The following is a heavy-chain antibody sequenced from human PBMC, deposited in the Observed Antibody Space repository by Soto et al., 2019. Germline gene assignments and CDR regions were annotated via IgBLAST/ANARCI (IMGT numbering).Heavy chain of an antibody. CDR3: AREGASGFGMDV. D-gene: IGHD1-26*01. CDR1: GGSIRSYY. V-gene: IGHV4-4*07. Sequence: QVQLQESGPGLVKPSETLSLTCNVSGGSIRSYYWSWIRQPAGKALEWIGRIYTSGTTNYNPSLKSRATILLDTSKNQFSLKLSSVTAADTAVYYCAREGASGFGMDVWGQGTTVTVSS. J-gene: IGHJ6*02. CDR2: IYTSGTT.